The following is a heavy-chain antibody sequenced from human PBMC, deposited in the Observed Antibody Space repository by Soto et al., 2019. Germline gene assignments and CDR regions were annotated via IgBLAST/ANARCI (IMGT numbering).Heavy chain of an antibody. CDR3: AKPFLDSVTSDYYYYYYMDV. Sequence: EVQLLESGGGLVQPGGSLRLSCAASGFTFSSYAMSWVRQAPGKGLEWVSAISGSGGSTHYADSVKGRFTISRDNSKNTLYLQMNSLRAEDTAVYYCAKPFLDSVTSDYYYYYYMDVWGKGTTVTVSS. J-gene: IGHJ6*03. CDR2: ISGSGGST. CDR1: GFTFSSYA. V-gene: IGHV3-23*01. D-gene: IGHD4-17*01.